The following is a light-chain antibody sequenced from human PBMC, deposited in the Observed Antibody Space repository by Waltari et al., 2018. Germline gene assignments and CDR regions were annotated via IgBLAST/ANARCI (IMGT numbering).Light chain of an antibody. Sequence: EIVMPQSPATLSVSPGERATLPCRASQSVSSNLAWYQQRPGQAPRLLSYGASTRATGIPARFSGSGSGTEFTLTISSLQPEDFAVYYCQQYNNWPPVTFGQGTKVEIK. J-gene: IGKJ1*01. CDR1: QSVSSN. CDR3: QQYNNWPPVT. CDR2: GAS. V-gene: IGKV3-15*01.